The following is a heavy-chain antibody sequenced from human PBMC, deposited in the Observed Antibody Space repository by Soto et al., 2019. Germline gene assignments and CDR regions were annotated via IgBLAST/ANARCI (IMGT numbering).Heavy chain of an antibody. V-gene: IGHV4-39*07. CDR2: IYYSGST. Sequence: SETLSLTCTVSGGSISSSSYYWGWIRQPPGKGLEWIGSIYYSGSTYYNPSLKSRVTISVDTSKNQFSLKLSSVTAADTAVYYCASSRVLYYYYYYMDVWGKGTTVTVSS. CDR3: ASSRVLYYYYYYMDV. CDR1: GGSISSSSYY. J-gene: IGHJ6*03.